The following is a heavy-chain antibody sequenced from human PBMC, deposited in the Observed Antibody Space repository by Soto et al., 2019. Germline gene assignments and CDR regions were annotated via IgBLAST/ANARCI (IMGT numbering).Heavy chain of an antibody. CDR2: INAGNGNT. J-gene: IGHJ3*02. D-gene: IGHD3-10*01. CDR3: ARDAVLLWFGEKFSDAFDI. V-gene: IGHV1-3*01. Sequence: ASVKVSCKASGYTFTSYAMHWVRQAPGQRLEWMGWINAGNGNTKYSQKFQGRVTITRDTSASTAYMELSSLRSEDTAVYYCARDAVLLWFGEKFSDAFDIWGQGTMVT. CDR1: GYTFTSYA.